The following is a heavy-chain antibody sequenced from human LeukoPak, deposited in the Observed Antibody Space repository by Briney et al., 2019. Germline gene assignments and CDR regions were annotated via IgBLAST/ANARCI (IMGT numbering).Heavy chain of an antibody. V-gene: IGHV3-66*01. CDR3: ARDNDYGDYVAY. CDR2: IYSDDNT. CDR1: GLTVSTNY. J-gene: IGHJ4*02. Sequence: GGSLRLSCAASGLTVSTNYMSWVRQAPGKGLEWVSVIYSDDNTYYADSVKGRFTISRDNSKNTLYLQMNSLRAEDTAVYYCARDNDYGDYVAYWGQGTLVTVSS. D-gene: IGHD4-17*01.